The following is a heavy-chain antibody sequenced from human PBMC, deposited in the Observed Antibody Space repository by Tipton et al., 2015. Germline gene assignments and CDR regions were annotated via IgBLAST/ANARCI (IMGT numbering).Heavy chain of an antibody. Sequence: TLSLTCTVSGGSISNYYWSWIRRPPGKGLEWIGEVNHSGRNNYNLSLKSRVTISVDKFKNQFSLELNSVTAADTAVYYCARVDILLSQGGMDVWGQGTTVTVSS. CDR3: ARVDILLSQGGMDV. J-gene: IGHJ6*02. CDR2: VNHSGRN. D-gene: IGHD3-10*01. CDR1: GGSISNYY. V-gene: IGHV4-34*01.